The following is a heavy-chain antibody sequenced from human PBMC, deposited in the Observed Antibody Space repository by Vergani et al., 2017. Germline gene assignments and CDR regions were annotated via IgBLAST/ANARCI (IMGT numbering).Heavy chain of an antibody. Sequence: QVQLQQWGAGLLKPSEPLSLTCAVYGGSFSGYYWSWIRQPPGKGLEWIGEINHSGSTNYNPSLKSRVTISVDTSKNQFSPKLSTVAAADTAVYYCAILVVAWGSVAGTGGAFDIWGQGTMVTVSS. D-gene: IGHD6-19*01. CDR1: GGSFSGYY. CDR3: AILVVAWGSVAGTGGAFDI. CDR2: INHSGST. J-gene: IGHJ3*02. V-gene: IGHV4-34*01.